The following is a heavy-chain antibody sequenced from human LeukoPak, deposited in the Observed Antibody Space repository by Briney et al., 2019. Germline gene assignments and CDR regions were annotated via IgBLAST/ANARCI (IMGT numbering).Heavy chain of an antibody. CDR1: RGSISSYY. CDR3: ARDDGRGALWFGELLGSFDI. V-gene: IGHV4-59*01. CDR2: IYYSGST. D-gene: IGHD3-10*01. J-gene: IGHJ3*02. Sequence: SETLSLTCTVSRGSISSYYWSWIRQPPRKGLEWIGYIYYSGSTNYNPSLKSRVTISVDTSKNQFSLKLSSVTAADTAVYYCARDDGRGALWFGELLGSFDIWGQGTMVTVSS.